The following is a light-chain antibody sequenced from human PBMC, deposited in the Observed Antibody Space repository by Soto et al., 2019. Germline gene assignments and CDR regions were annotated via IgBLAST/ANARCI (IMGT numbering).Light chain of an antibody. V-gene: IGKV3-20*01. CDR3: QQYSSSPIT. J-gene: IGKJ5*01. CDR2: GAS. CDR1: QSIGSSY. Sequence: VLTQSPFTLSFSPVERSTLSFRASQSIGSSYLAWYQQKPGQAPRLLIYGASSRATGIPDRFSGGGSGTDFSLTISRLDPEDFAVYYCQQYSSSPITFGQGTRLEIK.